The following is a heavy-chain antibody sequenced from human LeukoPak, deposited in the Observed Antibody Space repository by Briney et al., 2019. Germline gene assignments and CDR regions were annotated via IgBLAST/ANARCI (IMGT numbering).Heavy chain of an antibody. CDR2: INWNGGST. CDR1: GVTFHDYG. Sequence: GGSLRLSCAPSGVTFHDYGMSWGCQAPGEGLEWVSGINWNGGSTGYADSVKGRFTISRDNAKNSLFLQINSLRAEDTAVYYCATNWGLDYWGQGTLVTVSS. D-gene: IGHD7-27*01. J-gene: IGHJ4*02. V-gene: IGHV3-20*04. CDR3: ATNWGLDY.